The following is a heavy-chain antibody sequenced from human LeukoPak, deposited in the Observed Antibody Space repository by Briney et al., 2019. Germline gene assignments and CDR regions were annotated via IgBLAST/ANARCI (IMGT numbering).Heavy chain of an antibody. V-gene: IGHV4-4*07. CDR3: AGSSGWYTY. CDR1: GGSISSDY. J-gene: IGHJ4*02. D-gene: IGHD6-19*01. CDR2: IYTSAT. Sequence: SETLSLTCTVSGGSISSDYWLWIRQPAGKVLEWIARIYTSATMFNPSLKSRVTMSAHTSKNQFSLNLSSVTAADTAVYYCAGSSGWYTYWGQGTLVTVSS.